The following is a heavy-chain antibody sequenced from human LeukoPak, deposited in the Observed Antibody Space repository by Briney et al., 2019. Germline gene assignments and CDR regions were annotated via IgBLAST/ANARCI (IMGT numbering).Heavy chain of an antibody. CDR2: MNPNNGNT. CDR1: GFTFTSYD. V-gene: IGHV1-8*01. J-gene: IGHJ5*02. D-gene: IGHD3-10*01. Sequence: ASVTVSCKASGFTFTSYDINWVRQASGQGLEWMGWMNPNNGNTGYAQKFQGRVTMTRDTSISTAYMELRGLRSEDTAVYYCVRDGEGVAISVNYWFDPWGQGTLVTVSS. CDR3: VRDGEGVAISVNYWFDP.